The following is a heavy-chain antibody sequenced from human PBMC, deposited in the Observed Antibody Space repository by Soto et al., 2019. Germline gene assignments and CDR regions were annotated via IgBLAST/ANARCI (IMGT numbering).Heavy chain of an antibody. Sequence: QVQLVESGGGVVQPGRSLRLSCAASGFNFSSYVMHWVRQAPGKGLEWVAVISYDGSNKYYADSVKGRFTMSRDNSKNTLYLQLNSLRPEDTAVYYCARASWLHQPTDYWGQGTLVTVSS. J-gene: IGHJ4*02. CDR1: GFNFSSYV. D-gene: IGHD3-9*01. CDR3: ARASWLHQPTDY. V-gene: IGHV3-30-3*01. CDR2: ISYDGSNK.